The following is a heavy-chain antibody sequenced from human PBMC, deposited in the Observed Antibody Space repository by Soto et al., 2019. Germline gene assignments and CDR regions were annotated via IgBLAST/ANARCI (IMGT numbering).Heavy chain of an antibody. J-gene: IGHJ6*02. CDR1: GGSISSGGYY. CDR3: ARHSPPFFYGSGPWDV. Sequence: SETLSLTCTVSGGSISSGGYYWSWIRHHPGKGLEWIGYIYYSGSTYYNPSLKSRVTISVDTSKNQFSLKLSSVTAADTAVYYCARHSPPFFYGSGPWDVWGQGTTVTVSS. CDR2: IYYSGST. V-gene: IGHV4-31*03. D-gene: IGHD3-10*01.